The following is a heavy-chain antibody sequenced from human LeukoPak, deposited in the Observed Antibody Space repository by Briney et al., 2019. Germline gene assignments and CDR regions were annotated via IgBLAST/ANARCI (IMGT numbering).Heavy chain of an antibody. CDR3: ARASRGFGELYRPYNWFDP. V-gene: IGHV4-59*01. CDR2: IYYRGST. CDR1: GGSISSYY. J-gene: IGHJ5*02. D-gene: IGHD3-10*01. Sequence: SETLSLTCIGSGGSISSYYWSWIRQPPGKGREWIGYIYYRGSTNYNPSLMSRGTISVDTSKNQFSLKLSSVTAADTAVYYCARASRGFGELYRPYNWFDPWGQGTLVTVSS.